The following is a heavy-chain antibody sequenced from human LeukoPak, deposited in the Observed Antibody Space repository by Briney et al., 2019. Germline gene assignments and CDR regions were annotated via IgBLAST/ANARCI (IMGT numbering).Heavy chain of an antibody. CDR2: INWNGGST. D-gene: IGHD3-16*02. J-gene: IGHJ4*02. Sequence: GGSLRLSCAASGFTFDDYGLSWVRQAPGKGLEWVSGINWNGGSTGYADSVKGRFTISRDNAKKSLYLQMNSLRAEDTAVYYCARGEYDYVWGSYRPKGGFDYWGQGTLVTVSS. V-gene: IGHV3-20*04. CDR1: GFTFDDYG. CDR3: ARGEYDYVWGSYRPKGGFDY.